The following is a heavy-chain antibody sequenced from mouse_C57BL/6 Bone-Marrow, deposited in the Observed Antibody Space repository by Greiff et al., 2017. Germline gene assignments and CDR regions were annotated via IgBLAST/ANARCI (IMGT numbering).Heavy chain of an antibody. V-gene: IGHV1-22*01. Sequence: EVKLMESGPELVKPGASVKMSCKASGYTFTDYNMHWVKQSHGKSLEWIGYINPNNGGTSYNQKFKGKATLTVNKSSSTAYMELRSLTSEDSAVYYCARKEGRMVPFAYWGQGTLVTVSA. J-gene: IGHJ3*01. CDR3: ARKEGRMVPFAY. D-gene: IGHD2-10*02. CDR1: GYTFTDYN. CDR2: INPNNGGT.